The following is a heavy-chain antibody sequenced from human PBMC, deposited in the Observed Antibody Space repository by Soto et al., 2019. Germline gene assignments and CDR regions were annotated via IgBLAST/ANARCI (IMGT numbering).Heavy chain of an antibody. Sequence: QVQLVQSGAEVKKPGASVKVSCKASGYTFTSYGISWVRQAPGQWLEWMGWISASNGNTNYAQKLQGRVTMTTDTSTSTAYRELRSLRSDDTAVYYCALYDSSGYYSLDYWGQGTLVTVSS. J-gene: IGHJ4*02. D-gene: IGHD3-22*01. CDR1: GYTFTSYG. CDR2: ISASNGNT. V-gene: IGHV1-18*01. CDR3: ALYDSSGYYSLDY.